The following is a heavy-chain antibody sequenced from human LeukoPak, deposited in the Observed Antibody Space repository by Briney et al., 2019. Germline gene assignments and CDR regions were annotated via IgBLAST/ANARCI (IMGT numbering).Heavy chain of an antibody. D-gene: IGHD1-26*01. CDR1: KFTFSSYW. Sequence: GGSLRLSCAASKFTFSSYWMSWVRQAPGKGLEWVANIKQDGSEKYYVDSVKGRFTISRDNAKNSLYLQMNSLRAEDTAVYYCARVGSSYARYFDYWGQGTLVTVSS. CDR2: IKQDGSEK. CDR3: ARVGSSYARYFDY. V-gene: IGHV3-7*01. J-gene: IGHJ4*02.